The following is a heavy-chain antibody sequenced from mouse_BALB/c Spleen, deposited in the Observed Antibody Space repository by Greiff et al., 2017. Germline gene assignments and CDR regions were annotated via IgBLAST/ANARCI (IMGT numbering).Heavy chain of an antibody. D-gene: IGHD2-14*01. CDR1: GFSLTSYG. CDR3: ARDWGPGVHRFDY. CDR2: IWAGGST. Sequence: VKLMESGPGLVAPSQSLSITCTVSGFSLTSYGVHWVRQPPGKGLEWLGVIWAGGSTNYNSALMSRLSISKDNSKSQVFLKMNSLQTDDTAMYYCARDWGPGVHRFDYWGQGTTLTVSS. J-gene: IGHJ2*01. V-gene: IGHV2-9*02.